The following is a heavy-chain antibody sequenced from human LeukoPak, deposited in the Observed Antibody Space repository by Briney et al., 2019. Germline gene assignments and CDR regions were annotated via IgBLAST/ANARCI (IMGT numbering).Heavy chain of an antibody. V-gene: IGHV1-18*01. D-gene: IGHD3-22*01. CDR3: ARDRVPYYYDSSGYDY. CDR2: ISAYNGNT. Sequence: GASVKVSCKASGGTFSSYAISWVRQAPGQGLEWMGWISAYNGNTNYAQELQGRVTMTTDTSTSTAYMELRSLRSDDTAVYYCARDRVPYYYDSSGYDYWGQGTLVTVSS. CDR1: GGTFSSYA. J-gene: IGHJ4*02.